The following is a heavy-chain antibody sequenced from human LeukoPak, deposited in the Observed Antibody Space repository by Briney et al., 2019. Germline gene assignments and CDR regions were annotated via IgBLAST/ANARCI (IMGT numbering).Heavy chain of an antibody. CDR2: INHSGST. V-gene: IGHV4-34*01. J-gene: IGHJ4*02. CDR1: GGSFSGYY. D-gene: IGHD6-19*01. Sequence: SETLSLTCAVYGGSFSGYYLSWIRQPPGKGLEWIGEINHSGSTNYNPSLKSRVTISVDTSKNQFSLKPSSVTAADTAVYYCARGRGAVAGTDFDYWGQGTLVTVSS. CDR3: ARGRGAVAGTDFDY.